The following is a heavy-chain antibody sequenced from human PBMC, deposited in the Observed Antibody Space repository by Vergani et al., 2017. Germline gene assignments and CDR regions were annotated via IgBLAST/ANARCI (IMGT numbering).Heavy chain of an antibody. CDR2: ISGRSSYV. CDR1: GFIFSDYN. V-gene: IGHV3-21*02. J-gene: IGHJ4*02. D-gene: IGHD3-3*01. CDR3: VREETFYDSVSDYLAGYFDH. Sequence: EVQVVQSGGGLVKPGGSLRLSCETSGFIFSDYNLNWVRQAPGSGLEWVASISGRSSYVNYAVLVKGRFTISRDNAKNSLFLQMNSLRAEDTAVYYCVREETFYDSVSDYLAGYFDHWGQGALVTVSS.